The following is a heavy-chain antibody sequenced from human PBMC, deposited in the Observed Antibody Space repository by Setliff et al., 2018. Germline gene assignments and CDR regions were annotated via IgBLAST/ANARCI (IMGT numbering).Heavy chain of an antibody. V-gene: IGHV4-59*12. CDR1: GGSISSYY. Sequence: SETLSLTCTVSGGSISSYYWSWIRQPPGKRLEWIGYIYYSGSTNYNPSLESRVTISVDTSKNQFSLKLSSVTAADTAVYYCARAPHGWSAYYYYYYMDVWGKGTTVTVSS. J-gene: IGHJ6*03. D-gene: IGHD2-15*01. CDR3: ARAPHGWSAYYYYYYMDV. CDR2: IYYSGST.